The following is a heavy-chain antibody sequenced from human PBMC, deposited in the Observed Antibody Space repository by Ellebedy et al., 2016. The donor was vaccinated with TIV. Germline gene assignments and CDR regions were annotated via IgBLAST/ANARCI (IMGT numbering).Heavy chain of an antibody. CDR1: GFTFSSYS. J-gene: IGHJ4*02. V-gene: IGHV3-21*01. CDR2: ISSSSSYI. D-gene: IGHD6-13*01. Sequence: GGSLRLXCAASGFTFSSYSMNWVRQAPGKGLEWVSSISSSSSYIYYADSVKGRFTISRDNAKNSLYLQMNSLRAEDTAVYYCASGGWDSSWFNDYWGQGTLVTVSS. CDR3: ASGGWDSSWFNDY.